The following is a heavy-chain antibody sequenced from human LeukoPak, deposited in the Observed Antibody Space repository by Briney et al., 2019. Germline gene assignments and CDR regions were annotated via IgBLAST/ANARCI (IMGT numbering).Heavy chain of an antibody. CDR3: TTGIRGD. V-gene: IGHV3-15*07. Sequence: GSLRLSCSASGLTVTNAWMNWVRQDPGEGLDWVGRIASKTDGGATDYAAPVKGRFTISRDDSKNTLNLQMNSLKTEDTAVYYCTTGIRGDWGQGTLVTVSS. CDR1: GLTVTNAW. J-gene: IGHJ4*02. CDR2: IASKTDGGAT. D-gene: IGHD3-10*01.